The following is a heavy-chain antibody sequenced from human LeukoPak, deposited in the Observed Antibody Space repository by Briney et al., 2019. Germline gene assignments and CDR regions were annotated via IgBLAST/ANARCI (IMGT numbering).Heavy chain of an antibody. Sequence: GASVKVSCKVSGYTLTELSMHWVRQAPGKGLEWMGGFDPEGGETIYAQKFQGRVTMTEDTSTDTAYMELSSLRSEDTAVYYCATDLAAAGNFYFDYWGQGTLVTVSS. D-gene: IGHD6-13*01. CDR3: ATDLAAAGNFYFDY. J-gene: IGHJ4*02. CDR1: GYTLTELS. CDR2: FDPEGGET. V-gene: IGHV1-24*01.